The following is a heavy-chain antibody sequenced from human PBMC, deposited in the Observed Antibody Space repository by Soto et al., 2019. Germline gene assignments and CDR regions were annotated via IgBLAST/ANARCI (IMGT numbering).Heavy chain of an antibody. D-gene: IGHD2-15*01. J-gene: IGHJ4*02. V-gene: IGHV1-69*13. Sequence: GASVKVSCKASRGTFSSYAMSWVRQAPGQGLEWMGGIIPIFGTANYAQKFQGRVTITADESTSTAYMELSSLRSEDTAVYYCERDNCSGGSCYCDYWGQGTLVTVSS. CDR3: ERDNCSGGSCYCDY. CDR1: RGTFSSYA. CDR2: IIPIFGTA.